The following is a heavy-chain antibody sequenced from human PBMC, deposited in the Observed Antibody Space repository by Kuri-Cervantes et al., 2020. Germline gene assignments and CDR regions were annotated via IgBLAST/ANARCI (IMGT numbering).Heavy chain of an antibody. J-gene: IGHJ4*02. CDR1: GFTFSSYS. D-gene: IGHD6-13*01. CDR3: ARDLRGSSCF. CDR2: ISSSSSYI. V-gene: IGHV3-21*01. Sequence: GESLKISCAASGFTFSSYSMNWVRQAPGKGLEWVSSISSSSSYICYADSVKGRFTISRDNAKNSLYLQMNNLGAEDTALYYCARDLRGSSCFWGQGALVTVSS.